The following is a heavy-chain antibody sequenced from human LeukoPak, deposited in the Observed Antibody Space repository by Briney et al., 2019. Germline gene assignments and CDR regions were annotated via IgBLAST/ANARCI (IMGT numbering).Heavy chain of an antibody. J-gene: IGHJ6*02. Sequence: GGSLRLSCAASGFTFSSYAMSWVRQAPGKGLEWVSAISGSGGSTYYADSVKGRFTISRDNSKNTLYLQMNSLRAEDTAVYCCARDYDSSGYYYDYYYYYGMDDWGQGTTVTVSS. CDR3: ARDYDSSGYYYDYYYYYGMDD. V-gene: IGHV3-23*01. D-gene: IGHD3-22*01. CDR2: ISGSGGST. CDR1: GFTFSSYA.